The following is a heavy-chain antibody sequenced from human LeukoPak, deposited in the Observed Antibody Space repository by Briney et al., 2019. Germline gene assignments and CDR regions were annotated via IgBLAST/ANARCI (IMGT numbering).Heavy chain of an antibody. D-gene: IGHD6-6*01. Sequence: PGGSLRLSCAASGFTFSNSAIHWVRQAPGRGLEWVALISYDGSNKYYADSVKGRFTISRDNSKNTLYLQMNSLRAEDTAMYYCARDEGIAARHDAFDIWGQGTMVTVSS. CDR1: GFTFSNSA. J-gene: IGHJ3*02. V-gene: IGHV3-30-3*01. CDR2: ISYDGSNK. CDR3: ARDEGIAARHDAFDI.